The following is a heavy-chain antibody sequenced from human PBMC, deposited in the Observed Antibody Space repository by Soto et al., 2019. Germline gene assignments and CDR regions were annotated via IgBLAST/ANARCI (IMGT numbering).Heavy chain of an antibody. CDR1: GKSFDNFA. CDR3: ARAKYDYIWGSYHPFDQ. V-gene: IGHV1-3*01. D-gene: IGHD3-16*02. J-gene: IGHJ4*02. CDR2: INVGDDKT. Sequence: QVPLVQSGADVKKPGASVRLSCKVSGKSFDNFAVHWVRQTPGQRPEWMGRINVGDDKTKYSEKFQGRVIVSYDTSATTAYMELRALSSEDTAVYYCARAKYDYIWGSYHPFDQWAQGAQVTVAS.